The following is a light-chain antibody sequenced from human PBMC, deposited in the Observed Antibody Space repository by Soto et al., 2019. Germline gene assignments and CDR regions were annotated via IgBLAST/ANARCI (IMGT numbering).Light chain of an antibody. Sequence: EIVLTQSPATLSLSPGERATLSCRASQSFSSSLAWYQQKPGQAPRLLIYDTSNRATCIPARFSGSGSGTDVTLTISSLEPEDYAVYYCHQRSNWPPITFGQGTRLEIK. CDR3: HQRSNWPPIT. CDR1: QSFSSS. CDR2: DTS. V-gene: IGKV3-11*01. J-gene: IGKJ5*01.